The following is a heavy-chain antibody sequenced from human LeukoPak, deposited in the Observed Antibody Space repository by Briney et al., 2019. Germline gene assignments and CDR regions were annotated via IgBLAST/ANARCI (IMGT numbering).Heavy chain of an antibody. Sequence: GGSLRLSCAASGFTFSSYAMSWARQAPGKGLEWVSAISGSGGSTYYADSVKGRFTISRDNSKNTLYLQMNSLRAEDTAVYYCAKAEYYCSGGSCYPYWGQGTLVTVSS. CDR2: ISGSGGST. CDR1: GFTFSSYA. D-gene: IGHD2-15*01. J-gene: IGHJ4*02. V-gene: IGHV3-23*01. CDR3: AKAEYYCSGGSCYPY.